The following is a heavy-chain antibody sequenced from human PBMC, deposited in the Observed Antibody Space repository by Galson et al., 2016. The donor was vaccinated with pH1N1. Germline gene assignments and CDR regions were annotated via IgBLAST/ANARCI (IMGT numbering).Heavy chain of an antibody. V-gene: IGHV1-18*01. J-gene: IGHJ6*02. CDR1: GYTFTSNG. CDR2: INVDTGNT. D-gene: IGHD2-21*01. CDR3: ARAGNCDGDRCYGNGLDV. Sequence: SVKVSCKASGYTFTSNGISWVRQAPGQGLEWMGWINVDTGNTVHAQKLQDRVTMTTDTSTKTAYMELRRLKSDDTAVYYCARAGNCDGDRCYGNGLDVWGQGTTVTVSS.